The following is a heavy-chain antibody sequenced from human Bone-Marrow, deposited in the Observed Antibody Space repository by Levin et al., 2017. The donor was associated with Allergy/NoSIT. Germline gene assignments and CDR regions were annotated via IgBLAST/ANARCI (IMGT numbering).Heavy chain of an antibody. CDR3: ARTSYSASSPQLNWFHP. CDR2: IDWDDEK. V-gene: IGHV2-70*01. Sequence: QTLSLTCSFSGFSLNTTGMCVSWIRQSPGKALEWLGVIDWDDEKYYSTFLKTRLTLSKDTSKNEVVLTLTKMTRADTATYFCARTSYSASSPQLNWFHPWGQGISVTVSS. D-gene: IGHD4-11*01. CDR1: GFSLNTTGMC. J-gene: IGHJ5*02.